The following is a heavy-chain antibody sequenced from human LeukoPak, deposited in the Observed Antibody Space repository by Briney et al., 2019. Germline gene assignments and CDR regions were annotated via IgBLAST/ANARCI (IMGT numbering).Heavy chain of an antibody. CDR1: GFTFSSYA. J-gene: IGHJ6*03. V-gene: IGHV3-23*01. Sequence: PGGSLRLSCAASGFTFSSYAMSWVRQAPGKGLEWVSVISGSGGSTHYADSVKGRFTISRDNSKNTLYLQMNSLRAEDTAVYFCVKAPATGEGYYFYYMDVWGKGTTVTVSS. D-gene: IGHD7-27*01. CDR3: VKAPATGEGYYFYYMDV. CDR2: ISGSGGST.